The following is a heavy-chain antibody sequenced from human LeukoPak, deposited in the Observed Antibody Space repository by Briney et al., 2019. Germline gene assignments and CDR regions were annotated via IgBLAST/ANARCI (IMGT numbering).Heavy chain of an antibody. CDR1: GGSISSGDYY. CDR3: ARHLRGEQQLSGFDY. V-gene: IGHV4-30-4*01. D-gene: IGHD6-13*01. J-gene: IGHJ4*02. CDR2: IYYSGST. Sequence: SQTLSLTCTVSGGSISSGDYYWGWIRPPPGKGLEWIGHIYYSGSTYYNPSLKSRVTISVDTSKNQFSLKLSSVTAADTAVYYCARHLRGEQQLSGFDYWGQGTPVTVSS.